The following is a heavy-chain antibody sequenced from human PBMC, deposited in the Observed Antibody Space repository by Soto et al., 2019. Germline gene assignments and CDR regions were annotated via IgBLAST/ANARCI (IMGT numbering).Heavy chain of an antibody. CDR3: AKDHYGGNSGVDY. CDR2: ISYDGSNK. D-gene: IGHD4-17*01. CDR1: GFTFSSYG. Sequence: PGGSLRLSCAASGFTFSSYGMHWVRQAPGKGLEWVAVISYDGSNKYYADSVKGRFTISRDNSKNTLYLQMNSLRAEDTAVYYCAKDHYGGNSGVDYWGQGTLVTVSS. J-gene: IGHJ4*02. V-gene: IGHV3-30*18.